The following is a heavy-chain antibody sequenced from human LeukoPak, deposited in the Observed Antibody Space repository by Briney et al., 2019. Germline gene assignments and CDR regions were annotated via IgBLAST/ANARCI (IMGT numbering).Heavy chain of an antibody. V-gene: IGHV3-74*01. CDR2: INSDGSDT. D-gene: IGHD3-22*01. CDR1: GFTFSTYW. CDR3: AKDFSVYYYDSRVLDY. Sequence: GGSLRLSCAASGFTFSTYWMHWVRQAPGKGLVWVSRINSDGSDTSYADSVKGRFTISRDNAKNTLYLQMNRLRAEDTAVYYCAKDFSVYYYDSRVLDYWGQGTLVTVSS. J-gene: IGHJ4*02.